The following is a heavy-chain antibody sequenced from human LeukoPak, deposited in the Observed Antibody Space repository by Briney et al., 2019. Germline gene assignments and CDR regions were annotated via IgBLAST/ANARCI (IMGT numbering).Heavy chain of an antibody. V-gene: IGHV3-30*04. CDR1: GFTFSSYA. CDR2: ISYDGSNK. CDR3: ARDSHCSSTSCYVGAFDI. J-gene: IGHJ3*02. Sequence: GRSLRLSCAASGFTFSSYAMHWVRQAPGKGLEWVAVISYDGSNKYYADSVKGRFTISRDNSKNTLYLQMNSLRAEDTAVYYCARDSHCSSTSCYVGAFDIWGQGTMVTVSS. D-gene: IGHD2-2*01.